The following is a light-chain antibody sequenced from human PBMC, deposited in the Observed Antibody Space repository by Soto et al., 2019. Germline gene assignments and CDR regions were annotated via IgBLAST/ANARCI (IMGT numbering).Light chain of an antibody. Sequence: EIVLTQSPGTLSLSPGERATLSCRASQSVSSGNLAWYQQKPGQAPRLLIYAASSRATDIPDRFSGSGSRTDFTLTISRLEPEDFAVYYCQQYGSSPPYTFGQGTKLEIK. V-gene: IGKV3-20*01. CDR3: QQYGSSPPYT. J-gene: IGKJ2*01. CDR1: QSVSSGN. CDR2: AAS.